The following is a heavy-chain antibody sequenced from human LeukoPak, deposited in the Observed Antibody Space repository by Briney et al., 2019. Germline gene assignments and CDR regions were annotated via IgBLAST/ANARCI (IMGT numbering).Heavy chain of an antibody. V-gene: IGHV3-30*18. D-gene: IGHD3-3*01. CDR2: ISYDGSNK. CDR1: GFTFSSYG. CDR3: AKETYDFWSGLPHYYFEY. J-gene: IGHJ4*02. Sequence: GGSLRLPCAASGFTFSSYGMHWVRQAPGKGLEWVAVISYDGSNKYYADSVKGRFTISRDNSKNTLYLQMNSLRAEDTAVYYCAKETYDFWSGLPHYYFEYWDQGTLVTVSS.